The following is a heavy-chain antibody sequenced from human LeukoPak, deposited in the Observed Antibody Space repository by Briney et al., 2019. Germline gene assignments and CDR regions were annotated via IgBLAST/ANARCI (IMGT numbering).Heavy chain of an antibody. CDR3: ARAGLELASPDY. J-gene: IGHJ4*02. Sequence: SVKVSCKASGGTFSSYAISWVRQAPGQGLEWMGRIIPILGIANYAQKFQGRVTITADKSTSTAYMELSSLRSEDTAVYYCARAGLELASPDYWGQGTLVTVSS. CDR1: GGTFSSYA. V-gene: IGHV1-69*04. D-gene: IGHD1-7*01. CDR2: IIPILGIA.